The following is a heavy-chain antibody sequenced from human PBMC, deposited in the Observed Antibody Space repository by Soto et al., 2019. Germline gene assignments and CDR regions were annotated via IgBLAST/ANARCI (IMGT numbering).Heavy chain of an antibody. V-gene: IGHV3-23*01. J-gene: IGHJ6*03. CDR2: ISGSGGST. Sequence: GGSLRLSCAASGFTFSSYAMSWVRQAPGKRLEWVSAISGSGGSTYYADSVKGRFTISRDNSKNTLYLQMNSLRAEDTAVYYCAKVSPYGSGSYYDYYYYYYMDVWGKGTTVTVSS. CDR3: AKVSPYGSGSYYDYYYYYYMDV. D-gene: IGHD3-10*01. CDR1: GFTFSSYA.